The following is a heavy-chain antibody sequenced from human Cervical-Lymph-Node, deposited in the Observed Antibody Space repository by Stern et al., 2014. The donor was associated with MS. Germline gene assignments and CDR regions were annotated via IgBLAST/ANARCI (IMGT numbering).Heavy chain of an antibody. Sequence: VQLVQSGAEVKKPGESLKISCKGSGYSFTSYWVGWVRQVPGKGLEWMGIIYPGSSGPSYSPSFQGQVTISADKSISTAYLQWSSLKASDTAMYYCARRVGLQLLLDYWGQGTLVTVSS. CDR3: ARRVGLQLLLDY. D-gene: IGHD5-24*01. V-gene: IGHV5-51*03. J-gene: IGHJ4*02. CDR2: IYPGSSGP. CDR1: GYSFTSYW.